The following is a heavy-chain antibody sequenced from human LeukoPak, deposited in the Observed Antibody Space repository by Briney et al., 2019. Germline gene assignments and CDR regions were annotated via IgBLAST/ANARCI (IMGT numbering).Heavy chain of an antibody. J-gene: IGHJ5*02. CDR2: IYPGDSDT. CDR1: GYSFTSYW. D-gene: IGHD2-15*01. V-gene: IGHV5-51*01. CDR3: ARRGVVAPGEYNWFDP. Sequence: GESLKISCKGSGYSFTSYWIGWVLQMPGKGLEWMGIIYPGDSDTRYSPSFQGQVTISADKSISTAYLQWSSLKASDTAMYYCARRGVVAPGEYNWFDPWGQGTLVTVSS.